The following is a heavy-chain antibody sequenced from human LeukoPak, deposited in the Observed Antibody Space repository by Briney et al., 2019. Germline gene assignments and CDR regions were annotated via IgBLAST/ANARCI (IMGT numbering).Heavy chain of an antibody. CDR3: ARAVGGIAAADAFDI. CDR2: IYYSGST. V-gene: IGHV4-59*01. J-gene: IGHJ3*02. D-gene: IGHD6-13*01. Sequence: PSETLSLTCTVSGGSISSYYWSWIRQPPGKGLERIGYIYYSGSTNYNPSLKSRVTISVDTSKNQFSLKLSSVTAADTAVYYCARAVGGIAAADAFDIWGQGTMVTVSS. CDR1: GGSISSYY.